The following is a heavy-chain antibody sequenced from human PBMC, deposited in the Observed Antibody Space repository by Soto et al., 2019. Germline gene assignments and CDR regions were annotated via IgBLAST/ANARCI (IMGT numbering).Heavy chain of an antibody. D-gene: IGHD3-10*01. J-gene: IGHJ4*02. CDR1: GFTFSMYW. V-gene: IGHV3-74*01. CDR2: ISDDGSRA. Sequence: GGSLRLSCTASGFTFSMYWMHWVRQVPGKGPEWVSRISDDGSRADYADSVKGQFTISRDNAKNTLYLEMHVLRADDTAVYYCTRGPRPSSVGTGAFWGQGTPVTVS. CDR3: TRGPRPSSVGTGAF.